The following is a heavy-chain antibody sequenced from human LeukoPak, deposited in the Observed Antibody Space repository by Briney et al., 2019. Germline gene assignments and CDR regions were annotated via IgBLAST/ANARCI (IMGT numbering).Heavy chain of an antibody. V-gene: IGHV4-39*01. D-gene: IGHD6-19*01. Sequence: PSETLSLTCTVSGGSISSSSYYWGWIRQPPGKGLEWIGSIYYSGSTYYNPSLKSRVTISVDTSKNQFSLKLSSVTAADTAVYYCAALELTLGGWPEYFFDYWGQGTLVTVSS. CDR2: IYYSGST. CDR3: AALELTLGGWPEYFFDY. J-gene: IGHJ4*02. CDR1: GGSISSSSYY.